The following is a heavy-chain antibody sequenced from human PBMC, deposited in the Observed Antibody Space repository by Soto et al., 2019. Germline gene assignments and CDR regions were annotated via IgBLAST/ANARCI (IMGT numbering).Heavy chain of an antibody. D-gene: IGHD6-6*01. V-gene: IGHV1-46*01. CDR2: INPSGGST. CDR3: ASTYSSSSYFDY. Sequence: GASVKVSCKASGYTFTSYYMHWVRQAPAQGLEWMGIINPSGGSTSYAQKFQGRVTMTRDTSTSTVYMELSSLRSDDTAVYYCASTYSSSSYFDYWGQGTLVTVSS. CDR1: GYTFTSYY. J-gene: IGHJ4*02.